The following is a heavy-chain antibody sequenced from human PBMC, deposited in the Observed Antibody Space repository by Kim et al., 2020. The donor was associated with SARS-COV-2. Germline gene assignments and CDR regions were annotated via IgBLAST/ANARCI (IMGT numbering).Heavy chain of an antibody. D-gene: IGHD3-10*01. V-gene: IGHV1-69*02. CDR3: AMRGSGDGAFDI. Sequence: NNAQKVPGRVTITADKSTSTAYMELSSLRSEDTALYYCAMRGSGDGAFDIWGQGTMVTVSS. J-gene: IGHJ3*02.